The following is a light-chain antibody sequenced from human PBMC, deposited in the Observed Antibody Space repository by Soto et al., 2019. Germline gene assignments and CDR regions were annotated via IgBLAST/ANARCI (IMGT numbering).Light chain of an antibody. J-gene: IGLJ1*01. Sequence: QSVLTQPASVSGSPGQSITISCTGTSSDVVGYNYVSWYQQHPGKAPKLMIYDVSNRPSRVSNRFSGSKSGNTASLTISGLQAEDEADYYCSSYTSSSTHNYVFGTGTKVTVL. CDR3: SSYTSSSTHNYV. V-gene: IGLV2-14*01. CDR2: DVS. CDR1: SSDVVGYNY.